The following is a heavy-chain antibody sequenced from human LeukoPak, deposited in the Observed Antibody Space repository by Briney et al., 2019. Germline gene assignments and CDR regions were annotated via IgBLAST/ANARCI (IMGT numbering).Heavy chain of an antibody. V-gene: IGHV3-15*01. D-gene: IGHD2-2*01. CDR1: GFTFSNAS. Sequence: GGSLRLSCAASGFTFSNASMSWVRQAPGKGLEWVCRIKSKTDGGTTDYAAPVKGRFTISRDDSKNTLYLQLNSLKTEDTAVYYCTTANLGYCSSTSCYEFDYWGEGTLVTVSS. J-gene: IGHJ4*02. CDR2: IKSKTDGGTT. CDR3: TTANLGYCSSTSCYEFDY.